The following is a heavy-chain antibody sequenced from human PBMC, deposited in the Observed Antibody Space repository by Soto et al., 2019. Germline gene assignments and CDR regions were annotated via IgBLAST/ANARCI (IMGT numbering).Heavy chain of an antibody. Sequence: ASVKVSCKASGGTFSSYAISWVRQAPGQGLEWMGGIIPIFGTANYAQKFQGRVTITADKSTSTAYMELSSLRSEDTAVYYCARSYDSSGYYYNLWFQHWGQGTLVTVS. D-gene: IGHD3-22*01. CDR2: IIPIFGTA. CDR1: GGTFSSYA. CDR3: ARSYDSSGYYYNLWFQH. J-gene: IGHJ1*01. V-gene: IGHV1-69*06.